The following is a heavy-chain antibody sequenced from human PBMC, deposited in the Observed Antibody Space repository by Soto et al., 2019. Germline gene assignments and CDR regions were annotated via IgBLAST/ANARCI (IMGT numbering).Heavy chain of an antibody. D-gene: IGHD2-2*01. J-gene: IGHJ6*03. CDR1: GGTFSSYT. Sequence: QVQLVQSGAEVKKPGSSVKVSCKASGGTFSSYTISWVRQAPRQGLEWMGRIIPILGIANYAQKFQGRVTITADKSTSTAYMELSSLRSEDTAVYYCASLSYCSSTSCYYYYYMDVWGKGTTVTVSS. CDR3: ASLSYCSSTSCYYYYYMDV. V-gene: IGHV1-69*02. CDR2: IIPILGIA.